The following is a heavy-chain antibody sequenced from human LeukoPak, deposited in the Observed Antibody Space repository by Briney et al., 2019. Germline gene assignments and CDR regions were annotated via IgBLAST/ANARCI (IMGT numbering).Heavy chain of an antibody. D-gene: IGHD3-10*01. CDR2: IYYSGST. CDR3: AKRRITMVQGGTAFDI. Sequence: SETLSLTYTVSGGSISSSSYYWGWIRQPPGKGLEWIGSIYYSGSTYYNPSLKSRVTISVDTSKNQFSLKLSSVTAADTAVYYCAKRRITMVQGGTAFDIWGQGTMVTVSS. V-gene: IGHV4-39*01. CDR1: GGSISSSSYY. J-gene: IGHJ3*02.